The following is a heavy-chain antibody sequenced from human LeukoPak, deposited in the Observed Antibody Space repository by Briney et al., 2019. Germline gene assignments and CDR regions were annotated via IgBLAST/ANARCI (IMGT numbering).Heavy chain of an antibody. J-gene: IGHJ6*03. Sequence: PGGSLRLSCVASEFTFSSYSMMWVRQAPGKGLEWISYISNGSGNRYYADSVKGRFTISRDNAKNLLYLQMNSLRADNTAVYYCARAAQCEIYQYYMYVWGKGTTVAVSS. V-gene: IGHV3-48*01. CDR2: ISNGSGNR. CDR1: EFTFSSYS. D-gene: IGHD3-16*02. CDR3: ARAAQCEIYQYYMYV.